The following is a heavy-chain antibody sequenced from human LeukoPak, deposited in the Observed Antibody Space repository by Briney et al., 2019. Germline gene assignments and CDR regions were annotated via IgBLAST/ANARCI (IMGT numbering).Heavy chain of an antibody. CDR3: ARHPAMGRHKDFDY. J-gene: IGHJ4*02. CDR1: GGSFSGYY. D-gene: IGHD3-10*01. V-gene: IGHV4-34*01. CDR2: NNHSGSN. Sequence: SETLCLTCAVYGGSFSGYYWRWVPQPPGKGLEWIGENNHSGSNNYNPSLKSRITISVDTSKNQFSLKLSSVAAADVAVYYCARHPAMGRHKDFDYWGQGTLVTVSS.